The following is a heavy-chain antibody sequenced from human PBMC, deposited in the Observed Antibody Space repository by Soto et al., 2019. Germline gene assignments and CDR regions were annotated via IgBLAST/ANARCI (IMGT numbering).Heavy chain of an antibody. Sequence: GGSLRLSCAASGFTFSSYSMNWVRQAPGXGLEWFSYISSSSSTIYYADSVKGRFTISRDNAKNSLYLQMNSLRAEDTAVYYCARDESESIAVAGTARAPFDIWGQGTMVTVSS. CDR1: GFTFSSYS. CDR2: ISSSSSTI. CDR3: ARDESESIAVAGTARAPFDI. J-gene: IGHJ3*02. V-gene: IGHV3-48*01. D-gene: IGHD6-19*01.